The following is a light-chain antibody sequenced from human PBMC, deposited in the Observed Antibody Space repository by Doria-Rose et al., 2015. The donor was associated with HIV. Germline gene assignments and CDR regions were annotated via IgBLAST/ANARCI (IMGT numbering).Light chain of an antibody. CDR1: STDLGNYSR. CDR3: SSYTAINSFV. J-gene: IGLJ1*01. CDR2: DVT. Sequence: ASVSGSPGQSITISCIGVSTDLGNYSRVSWYQQHPHNVPKLILYDVTVRPSGVSDRFSGSKSGNTASLTISGLQTEDEADYYCSSYTAINSFVFGTGTRVTIL. V-gene: IGLV2-14*03.